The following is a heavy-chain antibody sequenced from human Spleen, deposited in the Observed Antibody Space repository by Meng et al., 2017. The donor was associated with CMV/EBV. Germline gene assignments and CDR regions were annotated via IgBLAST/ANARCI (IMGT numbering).Heavy chain of an antibody. CDR1: GFTFHAFA. Sequence: SRRLSCEASGFTFHAFAVHWVRQGPGKGLEWVSGISWEWDILGYADSVKGRFTMSRDNAKNSLYLQMNSLSAEDTAVYYCARVSYYDSSGALDYWGQGTLVTVSS. J-gene: IGHJ4*02. CDR3: ARVSYYDSSGALDY. D-gene: IGHD3-22*01. CDR2: ISWEWDIL. V-gene: IGHV3-9*01.